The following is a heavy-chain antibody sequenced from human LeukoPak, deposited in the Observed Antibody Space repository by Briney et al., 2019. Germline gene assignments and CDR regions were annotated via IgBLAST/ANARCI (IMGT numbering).Heavy chain of an antibody. CDR3: ARTTAMVSDY. Sequence: PSETLSPTCTVSGASISSSSYHWGWIRQPPGKGLEWIGYIYYSGSTNYNPSLKSRVTISVDTSKNQFSLKLSSVTAADTAVYYCARTTAMVSDYWGQGTLVTVSS. J-gene: IGHJ4*02. D-gene: IGHD5-18*01. V-gene: IGHV4-61*05. CDR2: IYYSGST. CDR1: GASISSSSYH.